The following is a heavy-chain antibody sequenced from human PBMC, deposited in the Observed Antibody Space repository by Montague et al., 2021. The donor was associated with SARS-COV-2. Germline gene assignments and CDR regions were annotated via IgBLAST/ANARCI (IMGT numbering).Heavy chain of an antibody. V-gene: IGHV3-23*01. J-gene: IGHJ4*02. D-gene: IGHD2-15*01. CDR1: GFTFRDSA. CDR2: VSYNGGST. CDR3: ARDIECSF. Sequence: SLRLSCPASGFTFRDSAMNWVRQAPGKGLEWVSLVSYNGGSTYYADSVKGRFTISRDNSNNTLYLQMNSLRAEDTAIYYCARDIECSFWGQGTLVTVSS.